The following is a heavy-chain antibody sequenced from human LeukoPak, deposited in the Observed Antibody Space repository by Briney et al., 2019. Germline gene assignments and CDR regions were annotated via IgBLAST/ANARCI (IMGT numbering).Heavy chain of an antibody. J-gene: IGHJ4*02. CDR1: GFTFSSYW. V-gene: IGHV3-74*01. D-gene: IGHD3-3*01. CDR3: VSDFWSGYYTPMGVNY. Sequence: GGSLRLSSAASGFTFSSYWMHWVRQAPGKGLVWVSRINSDGNSTSYADSVKGRFTISRDNAKNTLYLQMNSLRAEDTAVYYCVSDFWSGYYTPMGVNYWGQGTLVTVSS. CDR2: INSDGNST.